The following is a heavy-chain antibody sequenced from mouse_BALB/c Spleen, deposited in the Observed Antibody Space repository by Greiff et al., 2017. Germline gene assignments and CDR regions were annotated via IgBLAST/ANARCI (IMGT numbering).Heavy chain of an antibody. CDR1: GYAFTNYL. CDR3: ARWDYYGSSPYFDY. J-gene: IGHJ2*01. CDR2: INPGSGGT. D-gene: IGHD1-1*01. Sequence: QVQLQQSGAELVRPGTSVKVSCKASGYAFTNYLIEWVKQRPGQGLEWIGVINPGSGGTNYNEKFKGKATLTADKSSSTAYMQLSSLTSDDSAVYFCARWDYYGSSPYFDYWGQGTTLTVSS. V-gene: IGHV1-54*01.